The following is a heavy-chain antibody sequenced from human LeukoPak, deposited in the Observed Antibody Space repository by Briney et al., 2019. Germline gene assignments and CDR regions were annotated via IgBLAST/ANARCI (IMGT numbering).Heavy chain of an antibody. CDR1: GGSISSYY. CDR2: VYYSGST. CDR3: VRAAGSSSWSA. J-gene: IGHJ5*02. V-gene: IGHV4-59*01. D-gene: IGHD6-13*01. Sequence: SETLSLTCTVSGGSISSYYWSWIRQPPGKGLEWIGYVYYSGSTNYNPSLKSRVYISVDTSKNQFSLKLRSVTAADTAVYYCVRAAGSSSWSAWGQGALVTVSS.